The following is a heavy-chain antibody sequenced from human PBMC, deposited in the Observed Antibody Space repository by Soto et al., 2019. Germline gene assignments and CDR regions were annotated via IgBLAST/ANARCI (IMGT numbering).Heavy chain of an antibody. J-gene: IGHJ4*02. V-gene: IGHV3-33*01. CDR2: IWDDGSNK. CDR1: GFPFSTYG. CDR3: ARAPCGGDCYSDY. D-gene: IGHD2-21*02. Sequence: QVHLVESGGGVVQPGRSLRLSCAVSGFPFSTYGMHWVRQAPGKGLEWVAVIWDDGSNKYYADSVRGRCTISRDNSKNTLYLQMNSLRAEDTAVYYCARAPCGGDCYSDYWGQGTLVTVSS.